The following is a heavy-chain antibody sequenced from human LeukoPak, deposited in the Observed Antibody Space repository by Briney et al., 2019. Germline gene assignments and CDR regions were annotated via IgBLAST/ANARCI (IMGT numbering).Heavy chain of an antibody. V-gene: IGHV4-39*01. Sequence: SETLSLTCTVSGGSISSSSYYWGWIRQPPGKGLEWIGSIYYSGSTYYNPSLKSRVTISVDTSKNQFSLKLSSVTAADTAVYYCARYPDLGTHYDFWSGYYLDDAFDIWGQGTMVTVSS. CDR1: GGSISSSSYY. J-gene: IGHJ3*02. D-gene: IGHD3-3*01. CDR3: ARYPDLGTHYDFWSGYYLDDAFDI. CDR2: IYYSGST.